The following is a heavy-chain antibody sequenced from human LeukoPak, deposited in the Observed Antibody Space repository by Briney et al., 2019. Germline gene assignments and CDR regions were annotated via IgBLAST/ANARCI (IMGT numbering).Heavy chain of an antibody. D-gene: IGHD3-10*01. CDR3: AKDGWLESGRTPFYFDS. CDR2: IRYDGSDK. Sequence: PGGSLRLSCAASGFTFSYYGMHWARQAPGKGLEWVAFIRYDGSDKYYADSVKGRFTISRDNSKNMLYLQMNSLRAEDTAVYYCAKDGWLESGRTPFYFDSWGQGTLVTVSS. CDR1: GFTFSYYG. J-gene: IGHJ4*02. V-gene: IGHV3-30*02.